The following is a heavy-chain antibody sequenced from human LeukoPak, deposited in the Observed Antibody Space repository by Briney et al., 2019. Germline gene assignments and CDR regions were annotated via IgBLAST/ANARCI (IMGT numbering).Heavy chain of an antibody. V-gene: IGHV3-74*01. CDR2: LHSNGAFT. Sequence: PGGSPRLPHSASGFNLRNLLVHWVRHAPGKGLGWVARLHSNGAFTTYADSVKGLFTISRDTAKNTLYLQTNSLRVEDTAVYYCARFVVVTAGDYWGQGTLVTVSS. CDR1: GFNLRNLL. CDR3: ARFVVVTAGDY. J-gene: IGHJ4*01. D-gene: IGHD2-21*02.